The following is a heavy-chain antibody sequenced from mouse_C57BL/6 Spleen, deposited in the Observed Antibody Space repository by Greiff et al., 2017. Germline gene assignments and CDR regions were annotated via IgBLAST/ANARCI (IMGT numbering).Heavy chain of an antibody. D-gene: IGHD1-1*01. Sequence: EVQLQESGPGLAKPSQTLSLTCSVTGYSITSDYWNWIRKFPGNKLEYMGYISYSGSTSYNPSLKSRISITRDTTNKQYYLQLNSVTTEDTATYYCASSNYYGSSYFDYWGQGTTLTVSS. V-gene: IGHV3-8*01. CDR2: ISYSGST. J-gene: IGHJ2*01. CDR1: GYSITSDY. CDR3: ASSNYYGSSYFDY.